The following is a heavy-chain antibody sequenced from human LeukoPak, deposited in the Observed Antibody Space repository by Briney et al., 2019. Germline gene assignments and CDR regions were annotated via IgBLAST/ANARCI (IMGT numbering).Heavy chain of an antibody. J-gene: IGHJ4*02. CDR3: ASVPYYYDSSGYELSY. D-gene: IGHD3-22*01. V-gene: IGHV4-59*08. CDR1: GGSISSYY. CDR2: TYYSGST. Sequence: PSETLSLTCTVSGGSISSYYWSWIRQPPGKGLEWIGYTYYSGSTNYNPSLKSRVTISVDTSKNQFSLKLSSVTAADTAVYYCASVPYYYDSSGYELSYWGQGTLVTVSS.